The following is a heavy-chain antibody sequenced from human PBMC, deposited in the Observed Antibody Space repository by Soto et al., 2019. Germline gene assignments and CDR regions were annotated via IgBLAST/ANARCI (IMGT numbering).Heavy chain of an antibody. CDR1: GYTFTSYG. Sequence: ASVKVSCKASGYTFTSYGISWVRQAPGQGLEWMGWISAYNGNTNYAQKLQGRVTMTTDTSTSTAYMELRSLRSDDTALYYCAKTPLTILPGIFWFDPWGQGTLVTVSS. J-gene: IGHJ5*02. D-gene: IGHD3-3*01. V-gene: IGHV1-18*01. CDR3: AKTPLTILPGIFWFDP. CDR2: ISAYNGNT.